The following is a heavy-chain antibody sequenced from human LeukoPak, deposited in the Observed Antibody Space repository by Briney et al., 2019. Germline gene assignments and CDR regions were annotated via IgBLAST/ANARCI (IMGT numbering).Heavy chain of an antibody. D-gene: IGHD3-3*01. CDR1: GFTVSSNY. CDR3: ARSITISDAFDI. Sequence: GGSLRLSCAASGFTVSSNYMSWVRQAPGKGLEWVSSISSSSSYIYYADSVKGRFTISRDNAKNSLYLQMNSLRAEDTAVYYCARSITISDAFDIWGQGTMVTVSS. CDR2: ISSSSSYI. J-gene: IGHJ3*02. V-gene: IGHV3-21*01.